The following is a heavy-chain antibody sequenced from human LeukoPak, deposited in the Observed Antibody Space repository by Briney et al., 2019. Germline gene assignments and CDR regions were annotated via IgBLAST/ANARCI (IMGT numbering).Heavy chain of an antibody. CDR1: GGTFSSYA. CDR3: ASGPYCSSTSCYSLYYFYY. Sequence: SVKVSCKASGGTFSSYAISWVRQAPGQGLEWMGGIIPIFGTANYAQKFQGRVTITTDESTSTAYMELSSLRSEDTAVYYCASGPYCSSTSCYSLYYFYYWGQGTLVTVSS. CDR2: IIPIFGTA. J-gene: IGHJ4*02. V-gene: IGHV1-69*05. D-gene: IGHD2-2*01.